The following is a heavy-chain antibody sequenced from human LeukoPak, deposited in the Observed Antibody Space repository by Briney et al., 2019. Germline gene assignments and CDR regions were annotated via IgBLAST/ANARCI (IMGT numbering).Heavy chain of an antibody. V-gene: IGHV3-48*04. CDR2: ISGSDIR. D-gene: IGHD2-21*01. CDR1: GFTFGSFP. Sequence: GGSLRLSCVASGFTFGSFPMNWVRQAPGKGWEWLSYISGSDIRYAHSVKGRFTISRDNAKRSLYLQMNSLRAEDTAVYYCARVAGVIGSFRIEYWGQGTLVTVSS. CDR3: ARVAGVIGSFRIEY. J-gene: IGHJ4*02.